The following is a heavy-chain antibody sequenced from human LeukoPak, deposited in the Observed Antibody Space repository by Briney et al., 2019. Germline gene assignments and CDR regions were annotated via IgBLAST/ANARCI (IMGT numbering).Heavy chain of an antibody. CDR1: AFTFSSYW. J-gene: IGHJ6*02. CDR2: IDSDGSST. Sequence: GGPLRLSCAASAFTFSSYWMHWVRQAPGKGLVWVSRIDSDGSSTRYADSVKGRFTISRDNAKNTLYLQMNSLRAEDTAVYYCARGRYYGMDVWGQGTTVTVSS. CDR3: ARGRYYGMDV. V-gene: IGHV3-74*01.